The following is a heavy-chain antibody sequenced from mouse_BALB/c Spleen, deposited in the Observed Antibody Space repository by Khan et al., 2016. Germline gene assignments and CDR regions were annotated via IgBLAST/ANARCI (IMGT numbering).Heavy chain of an antibody. Sequence: VQLKESGPGLVKPSQSLSLTCTVTGYSITSGYGWYWIRQFPGNKLEWVGYISYSGSTNYNPSLKSRISITPDTSKNQFFLQLNSVTTEDAATYYCVRTARIKYWGQGTTLTVSS. CDR1: GYSITSGYG. CDR2: ISYSGST. V-gene: IGHV3-1*02. CDR3: VRTARIKY. J-gene: IGHJ2*01. D-gene: IGHD1-2*01.